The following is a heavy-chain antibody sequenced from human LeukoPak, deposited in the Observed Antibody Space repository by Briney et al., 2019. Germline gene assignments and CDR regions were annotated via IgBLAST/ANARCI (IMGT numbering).Heavy chain of an antibody. CDR3: ARDFSNTSGFKVVVDY. Sequence: GASVKVSCKASGYTFTNYGITWVRQAPGQGLEWMGWISAYNGDTKYAQKLQGRVTMTTDTSTSTAYMALRSLTSDDTAVYYCARDFSNTSGFKVVVDYWGQGTLVTVSS. V-gene: IGHV1-18*01. CDR2: ISAYNGDT. CDR1: GYTFTNYG. J-gene: IGHJ4*02. D-gene: IGHD3-22*01.